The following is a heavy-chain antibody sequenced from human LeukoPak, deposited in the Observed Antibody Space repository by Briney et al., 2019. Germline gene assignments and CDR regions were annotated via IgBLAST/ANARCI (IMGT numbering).Heavy chain of an antibody. CDR2: INHSGST. CDR1: GGSFSGYY. V-gene: IGHV4-34*01. CDR3: ARGGMSGWFLQEKAYNWFDP. D-gene: IGHD6-19*01. Sequence: SETLSLTCAVYGGSFSGYYWSWIRQPPGKGLEWIGEINHSGSTNYNPSLKSRVTISVDTSKNQFPLKLSSVTAADTAVYYCARGGMSGWFLQEKAYNWFDPWGQGTLVTVSS. J-gene: IGHJ5*02.